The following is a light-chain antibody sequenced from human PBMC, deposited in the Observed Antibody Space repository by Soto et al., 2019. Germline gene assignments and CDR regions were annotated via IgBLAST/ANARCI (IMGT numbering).Light chain of an antibody. CDR2: GAS. J-gene: IGKJ3*01. V-gene: IGKV3-20*01. Sequence: EIVLTQSPGTLSLSPGERATLSCRASQSLSSNYLAWYQQTPGQAPRLLIYGASSRATGIPDRFSGSGSGTDFTLTISRLEPEDFAEYYCQQYGSSPRTFGPGTKVDSK. CDR3: QQYGSSPRT. CDR1: QSLSSNY.